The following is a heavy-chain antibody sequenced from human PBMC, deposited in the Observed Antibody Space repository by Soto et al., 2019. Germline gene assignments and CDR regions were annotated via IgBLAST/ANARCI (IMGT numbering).Heavy chain of an antibody. CDR2: IYYSGST. V-gene: IGHV4-39*01. CDR1: GGSISSSSYY. CDR3: ARVKFSRSSWFLNWFDP. D-gene: IGHD6-13*01. Sequence: SETLSLTCTVSGGSISSSSYYWGWIRQPPGKGLEWIGSIYYSGSTYYNPSLKSRVTISVDTSKNQFSLKLSSVTAADTAVYYCARVKFSRSSWFLNWFDPWGQGTLVTVSS. J-gene: IGHJ5*02.